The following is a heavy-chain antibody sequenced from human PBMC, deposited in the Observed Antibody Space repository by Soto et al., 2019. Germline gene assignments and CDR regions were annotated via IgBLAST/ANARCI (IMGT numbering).Heavy chain of an antibody. CDR1: GGSITSYY. Sequence: QVQLQESGPGLVKPSETLSLTCNVSGGSITSYYWSWIRQSPGKGLEWIGYLYYGATTNYNPSLKSRVPMSGDRSKNQFSLKLTSVTAADTAVYYCTGGYNFDYWGQGTLVTVSS. CDR3: TGGYNFDY. D-gene: IGHD5-12*01. CDR2: LYYGATT. V-gene: IGHV4-59*01. J-gene: IGHJ4*01.